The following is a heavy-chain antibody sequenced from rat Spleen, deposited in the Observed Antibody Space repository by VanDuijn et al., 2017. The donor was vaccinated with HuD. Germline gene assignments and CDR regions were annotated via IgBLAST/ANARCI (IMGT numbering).Heavy chain of an antibody. J-gene: IGHJ2*01. CDR2: ISYDGGST. D-gene: IGHD1-4*01. CDR3: ARRPGDFDY. Sequence: EVQLVESGGGLVQPGRSLNLSCAASGFTFSDYDMAWIRQAPTKGLEWFTTISYDGGSTNYRDSVQGRCTISRDNAKSTLYLQMDSLRSEDTATYYCARRPGDFDYWGQGVMVTVSS. CDR1: GFTFSDYD. V-gene: IGHV5-29*01.